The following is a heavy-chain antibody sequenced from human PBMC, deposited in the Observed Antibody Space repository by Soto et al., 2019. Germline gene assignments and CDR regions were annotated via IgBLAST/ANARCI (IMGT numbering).Heavy chain of an antibody. CDR3: ARAGTIFGVVAPDP. CDR2: MNPNSGNT. CDR1: GYTFTSYD. D-gene: IGHD3-3*01. J-gene: IGHJ5*02. V-gene: IGHV1-8*01. Sequence: SSVKVSCKASGYTFTSYDINWVRQATGQGLEWMGWMNPNSGNTGYAQKFQGRVTMTRNTSISTAYMELSSLRSEDTAVYYCARAGTIFGVVAPDPWGQATLVTVSS.